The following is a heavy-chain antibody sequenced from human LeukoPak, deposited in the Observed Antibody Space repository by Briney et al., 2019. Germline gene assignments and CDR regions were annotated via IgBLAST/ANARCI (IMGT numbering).Heavy chain of an antibody. CDR2: IYYSGST. CDR3: ARGVKGYNWNDMMSWFDP. V-gene: IGHV4-59*01. J-gene: IGHJ5*02. D-gene: IGHD1-1*01. CDR1: GGSISSYY. Sequence: SETLSLTCTVSGGSISSYYWSWIRQPPGKGLEWIGYIYYSGSTNYNPSLKSRVTISVDTSKNQFSLKLSSVTAADTAVYYCARGVKGYNWNDMMSWFDPGGQGTLVTVSS.